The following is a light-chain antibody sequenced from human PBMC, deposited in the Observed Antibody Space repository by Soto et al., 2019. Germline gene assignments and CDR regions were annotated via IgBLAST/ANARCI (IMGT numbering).Light chain of an antibody. CDR2: GAS. J-gene: IGKJ2*01. CDR3: HQGHNWPLT. CDR1: QSINSE. Sequence: EIVMTQSPATLSLSPGERAALSCRASQSINSELAWYQQKPGQPRRLLIYGASTRATGVPARFTGTESGSAFTLTISGLQSEDFAVYYCHQGHNWPLTFGPGTRLEI. V-gene: IGKV3-15*01.